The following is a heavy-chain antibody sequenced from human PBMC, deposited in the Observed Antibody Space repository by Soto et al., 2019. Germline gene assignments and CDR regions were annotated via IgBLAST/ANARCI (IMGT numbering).Heavy chain of an antibody. CDR2: ISAYNGNT. D-gene: IGHD3-10*01. Sequence: ASVKVSCKASGYTFTSYGISWVRQAPGQGLEWMGWISAYNGNTNYAQKLQGRVTMTTDTSTSTAYMELRSLRSDDTAVYYCAREHKWITMVRGVILPHYGMDVWGQGTTVTVSS. V-gene: IGHV1-18*01. CDR3: AREHKWITMVRGVILPHYGMDV. CDR1: GYTFTSYG. J-gene: IGHJ6*02.